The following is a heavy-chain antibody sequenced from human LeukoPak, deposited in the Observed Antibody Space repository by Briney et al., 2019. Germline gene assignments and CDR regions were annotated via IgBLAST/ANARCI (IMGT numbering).Heavy chain of an antibody. Sequence: ASVTVSCKASGYTFTCYYMHWVRQAPGQGLEWMGWINPNSGGTNYAQKFQGRVTMTRDTSISTAYMELSGLRSDVTAVYSCATSKPSVTAMVYWGQGALVTVSS. CDR3: ATSKPSVTAMVY. D-gene: IGHD5-18*01. J-gene: IGHJ4*02. CDR1: GYTFTCYY. CDR2: INPNSGGT. V-gene: IGHV1-2*02.